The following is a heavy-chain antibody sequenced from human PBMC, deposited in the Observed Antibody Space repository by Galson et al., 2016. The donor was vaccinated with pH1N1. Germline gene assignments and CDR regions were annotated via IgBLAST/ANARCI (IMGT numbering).Heavy chain of an antibody. J-gene: IGHJ3*02. CDR2: ISWNSGSI. CDR1: GFTFDDYA. CDR3: AKVTSFLWGAFDI. Sequence: SLRLSCAASGFTFDDYAMHWVRQAPGKGLEWVSGISWNSGSIGYADSAKGRFTISRDNAKNSLYLQMNSLRAEDTALYYCAKVTSFLWGAFDIWGQGTMVTVSS. D-gene: IGHD2/OR15-2a*01. V-gene: IGHV3-9*01.